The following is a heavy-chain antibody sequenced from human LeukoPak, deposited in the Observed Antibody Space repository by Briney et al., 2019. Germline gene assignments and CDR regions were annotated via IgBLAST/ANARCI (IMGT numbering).Heavy chain of an antibody. CDR3: ARLYFGGDYDFWSGPHRHDAFDI. D-gene: IGHD3-3*01. J-gene: IGHJ3*02. CDR2: IYYSGST. Sequence: SETLSLTCTVSGGSISSYYWSWIRQPPGKGLEWIGYIYYSGSTNYNPSLKSRVTISVDTSKNQFSLKLSSVTAADTAVYYCARLYFGGDYDFWSGPHRHDAFDIWGQGTMVTVSS. V-gene: IGHV4-59*08. CDR1: GGSISSYY.